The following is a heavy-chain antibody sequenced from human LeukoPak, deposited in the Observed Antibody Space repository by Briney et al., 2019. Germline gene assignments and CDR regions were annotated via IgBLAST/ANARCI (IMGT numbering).Heavy chain of an antibody. V-gene: IGHV1-8*01. CDR2: MNPNSGNT. J-gene: IGHJ4*02. CDR3: ARGDAVLRYFDWLLYFAY. CDR1: GYTFTSYD. D-gene: IGHD3-9*01. Sequence: ASVKVSCKASGYTFTSYDINWVRQATGQGLEWMGWMNPNSGNTGYAQKFQGRVTMTRNTSISTAYMELSSLRSEDTAVYYCARGDAVLRYFDWLLYFAYWGQGTLVTVSS.